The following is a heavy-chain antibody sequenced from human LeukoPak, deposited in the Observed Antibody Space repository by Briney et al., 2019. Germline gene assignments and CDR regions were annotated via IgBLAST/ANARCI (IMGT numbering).Heavy chain of an antibody. J-gene: IGHJ4*02. CDR1: GFTFSNAW. Sequence: NPGGSLRLSCAASGFTFSNAWMSWVRQAPGKGLEWVGRIKSKTDGGTTDYAAPVKGRFTISRDDSKNTLYLQMNSLKTEDTAVYYCTTDPSGSLAAAVPDYWGQGTLVTVSS. D-gene: IGHD6-13*01. CDR3: TTDPSGSLAAAVPDY. V-gene: IGHV3-15*01. CDR2: IKSKTDGGTT.